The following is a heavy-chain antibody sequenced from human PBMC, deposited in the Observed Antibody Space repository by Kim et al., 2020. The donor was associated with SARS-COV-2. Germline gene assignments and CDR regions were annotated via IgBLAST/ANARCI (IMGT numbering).Heavy chain of an antibody. CDR1: GFTFGIYA. J-gene: IGHJ5*02. Sequence: GGSLRLSCAASGFTFGIYAMSWVRQAPGKGLEWVSTIGGLGGGTSNADSVKGRFTISRDNSKNTLYLQMTSLRTEDTAVYYCAKTGEKDPAGGAYYDFWGGYSVTPTPPGNWFDPWGQGSLVTVSS. CDR3: AKTGEKDPAGGAYYDFWGGYSVTPTPPGNWFDP. V-gene: IGHV3-23*01. D-gene: IGHD3-3*01. CDR2: IGGLGGGT.